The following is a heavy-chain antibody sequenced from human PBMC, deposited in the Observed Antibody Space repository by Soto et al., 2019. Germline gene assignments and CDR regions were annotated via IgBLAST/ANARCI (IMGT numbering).Heavy chain of an antibody. Sequence: QVQLQESGPGLVKPSGTLSLTCTVSNGSISSSNWWSWVRQSPGKGLEWIGEVAQNGYVGSIPSLKGLLPILLAKPTNRFSLRLTSVTAADTAVYYCARNRLDGYDFDSWGQGILVTVSS. J-gene: IGHJ4*02. CDR3: ARNRLDGYDFDS. D-gene: IGHD5-12*01. V-gene: IGHV4-4*02. CDR1: NGSISSSNW. CDR2: VAQNGYV.